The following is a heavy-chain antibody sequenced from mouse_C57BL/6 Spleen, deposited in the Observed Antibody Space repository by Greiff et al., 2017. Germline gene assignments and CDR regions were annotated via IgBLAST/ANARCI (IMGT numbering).Heavy chain of an antibody. V-gene: IGHV1-66*01. CDR2: IYPGSGNT. CDR3: ARSLGNGFAY. D-gene: IGHD2-1*01. CDR1: GYSFTSYY. J-gene: IGHJ3*01. Sequence: VQLQQSGPELVKPGASVKISCKASGYSFTSYYIHWVKQRPGQGLEWIGWIYPGSGNTKYNEKFKGKATLTADTSSSTAYMQLSSLTSEDSAVYYCARSLGNGFAYWGQGTLVTVSA.